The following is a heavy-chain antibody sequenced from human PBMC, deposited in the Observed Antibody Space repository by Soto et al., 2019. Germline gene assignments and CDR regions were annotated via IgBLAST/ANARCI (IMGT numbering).Heavy chain of an antibody. V-gene: IGHV1-69*06. D-gene: IGHD3-3*01. J-gene: IGHJ5*02. CDR1: GGTFSSYA. CDR2: IIPIFGTA. Sequence: QVQLVQSGAEVKKPGSSVKVSCKASGGTFSSYAIRWVRQAPGQGLEWMGGIIPIFGTANYAQKFQGRVTITADKSTSTAYMELSSLRSEDTAVYYCARAGYDFWSGYLGWFDPWGQGTLVTVSS. CDR3: ARAGYDFWSGYLGWFDP.